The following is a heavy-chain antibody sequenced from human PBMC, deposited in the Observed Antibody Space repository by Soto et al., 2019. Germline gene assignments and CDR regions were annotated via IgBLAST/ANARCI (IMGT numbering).Heavy chain of an antibody. J-gene: IGHJ6*02. V-gene: IGHV3-48*03. D-gene: IGHD2-21*01. CDR3: ARDRDELVGIFPYYYGMDV. Sequence: GGSLRLSCAASGFTFSSYEMNWVRQAPGKGLEWVSYISSSGRTTYYADSVKGRFTISRDNAKNSLSLQMNSLRADDTAVYYCARDRDELVGIFPYYYGMDVWGQGTTVTVSS. CDR1: GFTFSSYE. CDR2: ISSSGRTT.